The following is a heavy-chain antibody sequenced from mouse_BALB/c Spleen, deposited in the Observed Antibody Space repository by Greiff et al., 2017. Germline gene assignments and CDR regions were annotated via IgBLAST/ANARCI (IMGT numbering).Heavy chain of an antibody. J-gene: IGHJ3*01. Sequence: VQLVESGAELAKPGASVKMSCKASGYTFTSYWMHWVKQRPGQGLEWIGYINPSTGYTEYNQKFKDKATLTADKSSSTAYMQLSSLTSEDSAVYYCARKDYDGFAYWGQGTLVTVSA. D-gene: IGHD2-4*01. CDR1: GYTFTSYW. CDR3: ARKDYDGFAY. V-gene: IGHV1-7*01. CDR2: INPSTGYT.